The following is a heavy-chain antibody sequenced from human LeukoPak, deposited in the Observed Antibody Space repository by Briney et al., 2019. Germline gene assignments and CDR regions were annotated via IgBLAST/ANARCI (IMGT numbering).Heavy chain of an antibody. D-gene: IGHD6-13*01. V-gene: IGHV5-51*01. CDR2: IYPGDSDT. Sequence: GESLKISCEGSGYSFTSYWIGWVRQMPGKGLEWMGIIYPGDSDTRYSPSFQGQVTISADKSISTAYLQWSSLKASDTAMYYCARLGSGSSWYFSYNWFDPWGQGTLVTVSS. CDR1: GYSFTSYW. CDR3: ARLGSGSSWYFSYNWFDP. J-gene: IGHJ5*02.